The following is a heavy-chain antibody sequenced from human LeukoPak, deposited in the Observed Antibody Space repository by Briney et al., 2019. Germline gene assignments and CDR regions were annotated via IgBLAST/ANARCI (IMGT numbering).Heavy chain of an antibody. V-gene: IGHV3-23*01. CDR1: GFTFNNHA. CDR3: AKDFLPYYYGSGGYFFDS. Sequence: GGSLRLSCAASGFTFNNHAMTWVRQAPGKGLEWVSVITGSGDGRYYADSVKGRFTISRDNSKNTLHLQMNSLRAEDTALYYCAKDFLPYYYGSGGYFFDSWGQGTLVAVSS. J-gene: IGHJ4*02. CDR2: ITGSGDGR. D-gene: IGHD3-10*01.